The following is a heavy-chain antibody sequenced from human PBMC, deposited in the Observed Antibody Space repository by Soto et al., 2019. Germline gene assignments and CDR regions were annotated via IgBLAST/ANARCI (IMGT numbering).Heavy chain of an antibody. CDR2: FDPEDGET. Sequence: ASVKVSCKVSGYTLTELSMHWARQAPGKGLEWMGGFDPEDGETIYAQKFQGRVTMTGDTSTDTAYMELSSLRSEDTAVYYCATPSDCSGGSCYPSNWFDPWGQGTLVTVSS. D-gene: IGHD2-15*01. CDR3: ATPSDCSGGSCYPSNWFDP. J-gene: IGHJ5*02. V-gene: IGHV1-24*01. CDR1: GYTLTELS.